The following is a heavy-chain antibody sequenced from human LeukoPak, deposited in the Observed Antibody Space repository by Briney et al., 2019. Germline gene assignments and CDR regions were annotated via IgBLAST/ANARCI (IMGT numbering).Heavy chain of an antibody. CDR3: AKNGSDSAFDI. Sequence: GGSLRLSCAASGFTFSSYGMHWVRQAPGKGLEWVAFIWSDGSFKYYADSVKGRFTVSRDNSKNTLYLQMNTLRPEDTAVYYCAKNGSDSAFDIWGQGTMVTVSS. CDR2: IWSDGSFK. J-gene: IGHJ3*02. CDR1: GFTFSSYG. D-gene: IGHD2-15*01. V-gene: IGHV3-30*02.